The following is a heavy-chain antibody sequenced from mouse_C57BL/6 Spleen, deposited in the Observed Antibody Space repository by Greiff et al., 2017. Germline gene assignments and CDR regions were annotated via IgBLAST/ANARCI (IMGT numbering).Heavy chain of an antibody. CDR2: INPGSGGT. V-gene: IGHV1-54*01. CDR1: GYAFTNYL. CDR3: ARDSSGYYFDY. Sequence: QVQLQESGAELVRPGTSVKVSCKASGYAFTNYLIEWVKQRPGQGLEWIGVINPGSGGTNYNEKFKGKANLTADKSSSTAYMQLSSLTSEDSAVYFCARDSSGYYFDYWGQGTTLTVSS. J-gene: IGHJ2*01. D-gene: IGHD3-2*02.